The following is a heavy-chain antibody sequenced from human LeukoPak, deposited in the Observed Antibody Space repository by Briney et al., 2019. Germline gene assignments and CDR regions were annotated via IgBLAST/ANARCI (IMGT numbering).Heavy chain of an antibody. CDR1: GFTFSTYA. Sequence: GGSLRLPCAASGFTFSTYAVSWVRQAPGKGLEWVSTISGSGDSTYYADSVKGRFTISRDNSKNTLYLQMNSLRAEDTAVYYCARDLKYYYDSSGYTYYYYGMDVWGQGTTVTVSS. CDR2: ISGSGDST. D-gene: IGHD3-22*01. CDR3: ARDLKYYYDSSGYTYYYYGMDV. J-gene: IGHJ6*02. V-gene: IGHV3-23*01.